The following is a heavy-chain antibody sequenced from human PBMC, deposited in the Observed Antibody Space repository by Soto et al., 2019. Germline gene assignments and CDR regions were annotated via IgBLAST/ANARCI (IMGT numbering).Heavy chain of an antibody. J-gene: IGHJ4*02. CDR3: ARDTGNFFDY. Sequence: ASVKVSCKASGYTFTSYTISWVRQAPGQGLEWVGWIGPSSGNTDSARSLQGRVTMTTDTSTRTAYMELRSLRSDDTAVYYCARDTGNFFDYWAQGTLVTVSS. CDR1: GYTFTSYT. CDR2: IGPSSGNT. V-gene: IGHV1-18*01.